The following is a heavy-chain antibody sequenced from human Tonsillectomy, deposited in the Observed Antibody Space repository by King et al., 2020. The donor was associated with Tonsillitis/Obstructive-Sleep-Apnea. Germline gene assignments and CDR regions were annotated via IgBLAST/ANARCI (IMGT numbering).Heavy chain of an antibody. V-gene: IGHV4-59*01. CDR3: ARDMVVEAGSDAFDI. D-gene: IGHD2-15*01. CDR2: IYYGEST. J-gene: IGHJ3*02. Sequence: VQLQESGPGLVKPSETLSLTCTVSGGSISRYFWSWIRQPPGKGLEWIGYIYYGESTNYNPSLKSRVTISVDTSKNQFSLKLSSVTAADTAVYYCARDMVVEAGSDAFDIWGQGTMVTVSS. CDR1: GGSISRYF.